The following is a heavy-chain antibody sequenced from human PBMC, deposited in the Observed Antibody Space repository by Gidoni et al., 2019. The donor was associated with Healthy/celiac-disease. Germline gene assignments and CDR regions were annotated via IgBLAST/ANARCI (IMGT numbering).Heavy chain of an antibody. V-gene: IGHV1-69*06. CDR2: LTPIFGTA. Sequence: QVQLAQSGAEVKKLGYPAKVSCKASGGTFSSYPMRGVRQAPGQALEWKGGLTPIFGTANYAQKFQGRVTITADKSTSTAYMELSSLRSEDTAVYYCASTNYYGSGSYSSYYYYYMDVWGKGTTVTVSS. CDR1: GGTFSSYP. J-gene: IGHJ6*03. D-gene: IGHD3-10*01. CDR3: ASTNYYGSGSYSSYYYYYMDV.